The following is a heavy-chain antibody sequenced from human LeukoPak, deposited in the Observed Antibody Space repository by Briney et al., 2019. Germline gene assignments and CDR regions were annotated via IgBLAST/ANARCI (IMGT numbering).Heavy chain of an antibody. J-gene: IGHJ4*02. V-gene: IGHV3-66*04. CDR3: ARQGTDETSGYYAY. Sequence: GGSLRLSCAASGFTVTTNYMSWVRQAPGKGLEWVSVMYISGNTKYADSVKGRFTNSRDNSKNTLYLQMNSLRAEGTAVYYCARQGTDETSGYYAYWGQGTLVTVSS. CDR2: MYISGNT. D-gene: IGHD3-22*01. CDR1: GFTVTTNY.